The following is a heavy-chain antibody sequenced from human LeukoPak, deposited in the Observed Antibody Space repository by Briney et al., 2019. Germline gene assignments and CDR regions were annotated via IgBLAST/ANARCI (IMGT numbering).Heavy chain of an antibody. CDR2: IYSGGST. D-gene: IGHD2-2*01. CDR3: ARLFKVVPATITA. J-gene: IGHJ5*02. Sequence: GGSLRLSCAASGFTVRGNNMSWVRQAPGKGLEWVSVIYSGGSTYYADSVKGRFTISIDNSKNTLYLQMNSLRAEDTAVYYCARLFKVVPATITAWGQGTLVTVSS. V-gene: IGHV3-53*01. CDR1: GFTVRGNN.